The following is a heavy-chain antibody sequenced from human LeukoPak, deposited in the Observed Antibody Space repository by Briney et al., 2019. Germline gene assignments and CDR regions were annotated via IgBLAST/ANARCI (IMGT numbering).Heavy chain of an antibody. CDR2: IYYSGST. Sequence: PSETLSLTCTVSGGSISSGGYYWSWIRQHPGKGLEWIGYIYYSGSTYYNPSPKSRVTISVDTSKNQFSLKLSSVTAADTAVYYCARDARYSSGWSLGAFDIWGQGTMVTVSS. CDR1: GGSISSGGYY. V-gene: IGHV4-31*03. D-gene: IGHD6-19*01. CDR3: ARDARYSSGWSLGAFDI. J-gene: IGHJ3*02.